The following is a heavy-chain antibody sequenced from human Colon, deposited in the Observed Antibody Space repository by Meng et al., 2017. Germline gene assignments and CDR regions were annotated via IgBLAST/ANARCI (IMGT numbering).Heavy chain of an antibody. Sequence: QGQLQESGPGLLRPSGTLFLHCTFSGGSVSSGSHYWSWIRQPPGKGLEFIAYVDYSGNTNYNPSLKGRVTTSIDMSKSQFSLKVSSVIAADTAVYYCARENDSGNSYDHWGRGTLVTVSS. CDR1: GGSVSSGSHY. J-gene: IGHJ4*02. D-gene: IGHD3-10*01. CDR3: ARENDSGNSYDH. CDR2: VDYSGNT. V-gene: IGHV4-61*01.